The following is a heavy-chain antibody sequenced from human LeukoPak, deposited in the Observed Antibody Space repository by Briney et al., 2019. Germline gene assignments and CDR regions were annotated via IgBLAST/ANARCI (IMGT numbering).Heavy chain of an antibody. CDR3: ARLADYDSSGYYYSDAFDI. D-gene: IGHD3-22*01. V-gene: IGHV4-59*12. CDR1: GGSISSYY. Sequence: SETLSLTCTVSGGSISSYYWSWIRQPPGKGLEWIGYIYYSGSTNYNPSLKSRVTISVDTSKNQFSLKLSSVTAADTAVYYCARLADYDSSGYYYSDAFDIWGQGTMVTVSS. CDR2: IYYSGST. J-gene: IGHJ3*02.